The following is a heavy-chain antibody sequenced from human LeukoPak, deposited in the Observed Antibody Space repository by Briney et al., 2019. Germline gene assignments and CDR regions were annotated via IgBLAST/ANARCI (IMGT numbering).Heavy chain of an antibody. Sequence: GGSLRLSCAASGFTFSSYSMNWVRQAPGKGLEWVSSISSSSSYIYYADSVKGRFTISRDNAKNSLYLQMNSLRAEDTAVYYGANRVSKSQYFAYWAHGTLVTVSS. J-gene: IGHJ4*01. D-gene: IGHD1-14*01. CDR2: ISSSSSYI. V-gene: IGHV3-21*01. CDR1: GFTFSSYS. CDR3: ANRVSKSQYFAY.